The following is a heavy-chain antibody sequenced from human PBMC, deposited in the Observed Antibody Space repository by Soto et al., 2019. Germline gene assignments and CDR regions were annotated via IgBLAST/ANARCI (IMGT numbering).Heavy chain of an antibody. D-gene: IGHD2-15*01. CDR2: IKQDGSEK. CDR3: ARGGCSGGSCYPPYWYFDL. J-gene: IGHJ2*01. V-gene: IGHV3-7*01. Sequence: ESGGGLVQPGGSLRLSCAASGFTFSSYWMSWVRQAPGKGLEWVANIKQDGSEKYYVDSVKGRFTISRDNAKNSLYLQMNSLRAEDTAVYYCARGGCSGGSCYPPYWYFDLWGRGTLVTVSS. CDR1: GFTFSSYW.